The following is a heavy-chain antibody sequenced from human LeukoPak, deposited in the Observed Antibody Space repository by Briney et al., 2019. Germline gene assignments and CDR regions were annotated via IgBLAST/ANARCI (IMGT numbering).Heavy chain of an antibody. Sequence: ASVKVSCKASGYTFTSYGINWVRQAPGQGLEWMGWISAYNGNTNYAQKLQGRVTMTTDTSTSTAHMELRSLRSDDTAVYYCARVLGFRGYSGGWYLGHEVFDIGAQGKRAPV. V-gene: IGHV1-18*01. CDR1: GYTFTSYG. D-gene: IGHD6-19*01. CDR2: ISAYNGNT. CDR3: ARVLGFRGYSGGWYLGHEVFDI. J-gene: IGHJ3*02.